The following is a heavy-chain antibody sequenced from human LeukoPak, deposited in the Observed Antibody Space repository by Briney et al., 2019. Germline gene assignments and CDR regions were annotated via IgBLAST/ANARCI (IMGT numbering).Heavy chain of an antibody. CDR1: GLTFSSYA. D-gene: IGHD3-22*01. Sequence: PGGSLRLSCAASGLTFSSYAMHWGRQAPGKGLEWGAGISYGGSNKYYADSGKGRFTISTDNYQNTLYLQMNSLRAEDTDVYSCAREYYDSRGVFDYWGQGTMVTVSS. CDR3: AREYYDSRGVFDY. CDR2: ISYGGSNK. J-gene: IGHJ4*02. V-gene: IGHV3-30-3*01.